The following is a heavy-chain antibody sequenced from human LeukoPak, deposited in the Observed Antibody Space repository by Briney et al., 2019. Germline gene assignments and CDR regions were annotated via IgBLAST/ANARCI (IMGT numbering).Heavy chain of an antibody. V-gene: IGHV4-59*08. CDR2: IYYSGST. J-gene: IGHJ5*02. CDR1: GGSISSYY. D-gene: IGHD3-22*01. CDR3: ARHYTFTYYYDSSGLDP. Sequence: SETLSLTCTVSGGSISSYYWSWIRQPPGKGLEWIGYIYYSGSTNYNPSLKSRVTISVDTSKNQFSLKLSSVTAADTAVYYCARHYTFTYYYDSSGLDPWGQGTLVTVSS.